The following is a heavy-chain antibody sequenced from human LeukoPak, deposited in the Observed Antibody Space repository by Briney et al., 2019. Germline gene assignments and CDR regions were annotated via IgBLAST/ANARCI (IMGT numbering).Heavy chain of an antibody. CDR3: AKDRPPYGDSTYYYGMDV. J-gene: IGHJ6*02. CDR2: ISGSGGST. Sequence: SGGSLRLSCAASGFTFSSYAMSWVRQAPGKGLEWVSAISGSGGSTYYADSVKGRFTISRDNSKNTLYLQMNSLRAEDTAVYYCAKDRPPYGDSTYYYGMDVWGQGTTVTVSS. V-gene: IGHV3-23*01. D-gene: IGHD4-17*01. CDR1: GFTFSSYA.